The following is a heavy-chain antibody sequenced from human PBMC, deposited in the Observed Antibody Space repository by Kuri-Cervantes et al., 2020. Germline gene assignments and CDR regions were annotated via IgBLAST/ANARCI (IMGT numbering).Heavy chain of an antibody. CDR1: GYTFTSYD. CDR3: ARNYYDSSGYDY. Sequence: ASVKVSCKASGYTFTSYDINWVRQATGQGLEWMGWINAGNGNTKYSQKFQGRVTITRDTSASTAYMELSSLRSEDTAVYYCARNYYDSSGYDYWGQGTLVTVSS. D-gene: IGHD3-22*01. CDR2: INAGNGNT. V-gene: IGHV1-3*01. J-gene: IGHJ4*02.